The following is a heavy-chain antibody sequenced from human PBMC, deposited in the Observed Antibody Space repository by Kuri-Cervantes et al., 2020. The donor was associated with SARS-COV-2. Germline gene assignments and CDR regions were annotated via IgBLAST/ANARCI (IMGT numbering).Heavy chain of an antibody. CDR1: GYTLTELS. J-gene: IGHJ4*02. CDR2: FDPEDGET. V-gene: IGHV1-24*01. Sequence: ASVKVSCKVSGYTLTELSMHWVRQAPGKGLEWMGGFDPEDGETIYAQKFQGRVTMTRDTSTSTVYMELSSLRSEDTAVYYCARDPHGFDYWGQGTLVTSPQ. CDR3: ARDPHGFDY.